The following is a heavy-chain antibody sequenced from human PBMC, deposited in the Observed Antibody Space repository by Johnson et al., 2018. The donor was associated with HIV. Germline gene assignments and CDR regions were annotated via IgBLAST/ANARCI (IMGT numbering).Heavy chain of an antibody. Sequence: VQLVESGGGVVQPGGSLRLSCAASGFTFSSYGMHWVRQAPGKGLEWVSGINWNGGSTGYADSVKGRFTISRDNAKNSLYLQMNSLRAEDTALYYCARDSMFQGVMWAFDIWGQGTMVTVSS. CDR1: GFTFSSYG. V-gene: IGHV3-20*04. CDR3: ARDSMFQGVMWAFDI. J-gene: IGHJ3*02. D-gene: IGHD3-10*01. CDR2: INWNGGST.